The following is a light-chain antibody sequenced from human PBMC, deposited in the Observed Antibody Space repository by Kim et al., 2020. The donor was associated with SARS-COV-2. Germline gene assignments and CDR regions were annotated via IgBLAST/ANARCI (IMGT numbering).Light chain of an antibody. CDR2: DAA. J-gene: IGKJ4*01. CDR1: HNIGIN. V-gene: IGKV3-11*01. Sequence: PGEGAPLSCRASHNIGINFAWYQQTPGQPARLLSYDAAISAAGIPDRFSSSGSGTDFTLTIGSIAPEDFAVYYFYHRGSWPTALTFGGGTKVDIK. CDR3: YHRGSWPTALT.